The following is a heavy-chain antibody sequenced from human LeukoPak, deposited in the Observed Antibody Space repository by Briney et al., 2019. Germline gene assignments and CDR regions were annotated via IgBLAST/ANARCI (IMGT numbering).Heavy chain of an antibody. CDR2: IKPYNGQT. D-gene: IGHD2-15*01. CDR1: GYSFSGYY. V-gene: IGHV1-2*02. CDR3: ARQETVYCSGGSCSDGWFDP. Sequence: ASVKVSCKASGYSFSGYYIHWIRQAPGQGLEWMGWIKPYNGQTKYTQKFQGRLTLTTDTSISTAYMEPSSLRSEDMAVYYCARQETVYCSGGSCSDGWFDPWGQGTLVTVSS. J-gene: IGHJ5*02.